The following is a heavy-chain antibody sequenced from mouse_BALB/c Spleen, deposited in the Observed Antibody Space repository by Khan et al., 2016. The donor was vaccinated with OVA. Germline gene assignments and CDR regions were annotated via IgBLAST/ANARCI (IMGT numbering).Heavy chain of an antibody. CDR2: LNSDGDYT. Sequence: EVELVESGGGLVKPGGSLRLSCAASGFTFSTYAMSWVRQTPAKRLDWVATLNSDGDYTYFPDNVTGRFTISRDNAKNTLYLQMTSLRSEDTAIYYCARSPYGNFAYWGQGTLVTVSA. CDR1: GFTFSTYA. CDR3: ARSPYGNFAY. V-gene: IGHV5-9-3*01. D-gene: IGHD2-1*01. J-gene: IGHJ3*01.